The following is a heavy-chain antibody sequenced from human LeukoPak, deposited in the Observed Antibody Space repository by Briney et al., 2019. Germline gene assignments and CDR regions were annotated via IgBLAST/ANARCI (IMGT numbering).Heavy chain of an antibody. CDR2: IYYSGTT. J-gene: IGHJ4*02. Sequence: SETLSLTCTVSGGSISSLTYYWGWIRQPPGKGLEWIASIYYSGTTYYSPSLKSRVAISVNRSSNQFSLRLSSVTAADTAVYFCTGYSAGWSGGGGYWGQGTVVTVSS. CDR1: GGSISSLTYY. V-gene: IGHV4-39*01. D-gene: IGHD6-19*01. CDR3: TGYSAGWSGGGGY.